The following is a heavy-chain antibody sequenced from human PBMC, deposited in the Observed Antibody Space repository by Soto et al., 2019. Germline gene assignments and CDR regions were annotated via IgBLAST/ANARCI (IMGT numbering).Heavy chain of an antibody. V-gene: IGHV4-39*01. Sequence: PSETLSLTCTVSGGSISRGPYSWGWIRQPPGEGLEWIGTFHYSENTYYNPSLESRVTISVDTSKNQFSLKVSSVTVADTAVYFCARLGGYCSSTKCYGYYGMDVWGQGTTVTVSS. D-gene: IGHD2-2*01. CDR1: GGSISRGPYS. CDR2: FHYSENT. CDR3: ARLGGYCSSTKCYGYYGMDV. J-gene: IGHJ6*02.